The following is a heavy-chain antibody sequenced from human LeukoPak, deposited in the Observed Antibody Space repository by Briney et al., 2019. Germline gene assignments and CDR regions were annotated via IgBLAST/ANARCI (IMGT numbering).Heavy chain of an antibody. Sequence: GGSLRLSCAASGFTFSSYWMSWVRQAPGKGLEWVANIKKDGSEKYYVDSVKGRFTISRDNAKNSLHLQMNSLRAEDTAVYYCARWRSPWAKYYYDSSGPVWGQGTLVTVSS. CDR3: ARWRSPWAKYYYDSSGPV. CDR2: IKKDGSEK. CDR1: GFTFSSYW. J-gene: IGHJ4*02. V-gene: IGHV3-7*01. D-gene: IGHD3-22*01.